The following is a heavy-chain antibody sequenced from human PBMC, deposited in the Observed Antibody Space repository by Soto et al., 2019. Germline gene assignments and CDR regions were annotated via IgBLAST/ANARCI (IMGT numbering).Heavy chain of an antibody. CDR3: AKDSDFRDRIFWYFDL. D-gene: IGHD2-15*01. J-gene: IGHJ2*01. Sequence: EVQLLESGGGLVQPGGSLRLSCAASGFTLSSYAMGWVRQAPGKGLEWVSTMSGSGGSPYYADSVKGRFTITRDNSKNMLYLHMNSLRAEDTAVYYCAKDSDFRDRIFWYFDLWGRGTLVTVSS. CDR1: GFTLSSYA. CDR2: MSGSGGSP. V-gene: IGHV3-23*01.